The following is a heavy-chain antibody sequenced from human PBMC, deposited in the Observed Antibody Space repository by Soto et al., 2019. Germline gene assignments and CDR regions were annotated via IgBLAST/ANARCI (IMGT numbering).Heavy chain of an antibody. CDR3: ARHNYGSGSTYFDY. V-gene: IGHV4-59*08. CDR2: IYYSGST. D-gene: IGHD3-10*01. Sequence: QVPLQESGPGLVKPSETLSLTCTVSGGSIRSYYWSWIRQPPGKGLEWIGYIYYSGSTNYNPSLMSRVTISVDTYKNQFSLKQNSMTAADTAVYYCARHNYGSGSTYFDYWGQGTLVTVSS. J-gene: IGHJ4*02. CDR1: GGSIRSYY.